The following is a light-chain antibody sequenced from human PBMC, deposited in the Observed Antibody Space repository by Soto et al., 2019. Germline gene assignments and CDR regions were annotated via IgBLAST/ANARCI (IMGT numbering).Light chain of an antibody. Sequence: EIVLTQSPGILSLSPGEGATLSCRASQSLNSNYLAWFQQKPGQAPRLLIYGASSRATGFPDRFSGSGSGTDFTLTISSLQSEDFAVYYCQQYNNWPPVTFGQGTRWIS. J-gene: IGKJ1*01. CDR1: QSLNSNY. V-gene: IGKV3-20*01. CDR2: GAS. CDR3: QQYNNWPPVT.